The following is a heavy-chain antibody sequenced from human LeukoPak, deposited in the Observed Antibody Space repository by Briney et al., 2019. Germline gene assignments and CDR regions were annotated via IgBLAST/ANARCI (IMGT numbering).Heavy chain of an antibody. CDR2: ISFDGSNK. D-gene: IGHD3-3*01. V-gene: IGHV3-30-3*01. Sequence: GGSLRLSCAASGFTFSSYPMHWVRQAPGKGLEWVALISFDGSNKYYADSVKGRFTISRDNSKNTLYLQMNSLRAEDTAVYYCAKERRVAKYKAFDYWGQGTLVTVSS. CDR3: AKERRVAKYKAFDY. CDR1: GFTFSSYP. J-gene: IGHJ4*02.